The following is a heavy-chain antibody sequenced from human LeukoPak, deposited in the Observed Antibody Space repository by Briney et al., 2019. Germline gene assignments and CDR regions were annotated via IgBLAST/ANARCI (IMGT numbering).Heavy chain of an antibody. CDR2: ISSSSSYI. J-gene: IGHJ4*02. CDR1: GFTFSSYS. Sequence: GSPRLSCAASGFTFSSYSMNWVRQAPGKGLEWVSSISSSSSYIYYADSVKGRFTISRDNAKNSLYLQMNSLRAEDTAVYYCARARVVVVATEFDYWGQGTLVTVSS. V-gene: IGHV3-21*01. CDR3: ARARVVVVATEFDY. D-gene: IGHD2-15*01.